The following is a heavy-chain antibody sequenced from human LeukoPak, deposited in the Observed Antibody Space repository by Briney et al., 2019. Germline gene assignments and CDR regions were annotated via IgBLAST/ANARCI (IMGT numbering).Heavy chain of an antibody. CDR3: AREEYDFWSGYYTGAFDY. D-gene: IGHD3-3*01. V-gene: IGHV4-61*02. Sequence: SETLSLTCTVSGGSISSGSYYWSWIRQPAGKGLEWIGRIYTSGSTNYNPSLKSRVTMLVDTSKNQFSLKLSSVTAADTAVYYCAREEYDFWSGYYTGAFDYWGQGTLVTVSS. CDR2: IYTSGST. J-gene: IGHJ4*02. CDR1: GGSISSGSYY.